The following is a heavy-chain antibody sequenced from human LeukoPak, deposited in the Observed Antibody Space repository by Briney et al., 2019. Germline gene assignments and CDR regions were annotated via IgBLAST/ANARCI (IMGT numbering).Heavy chain of an antibody. D-gene: IGHD3-10*01. CDR3: ARDGMVRGIHWFNP. CDR2: IYYSGST. CDR1: GGSIRSSSYY. V-gene: IGHV4-39*07. Sequence: SETLSLTCTVSGGSIRSSSYYWGWIRQPPGKGLEWIGSIYYSGSTYSNPSLKSRVTISVDTSKNQFSLKLSSVTAADTAVYYCARDGMVRGIHWFNPWGQGTLVTVSS. J-gene: IGHJ5*02.